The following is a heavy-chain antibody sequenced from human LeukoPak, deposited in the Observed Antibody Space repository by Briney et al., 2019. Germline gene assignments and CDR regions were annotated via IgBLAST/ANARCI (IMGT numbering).Heavy chain of an antibody. J-gene: IGHJ4*02. CDR1: GGSITRNSYS. CDR2: LSYTGTN. V-gene: IGHV4-39*01. Sequence: SETLSLTCTVSGGSITRNSYSWGWIRQPPGKGLQWIVTLSYTGTNYYNPSLKSRVTMPVDTSKNQLSLKLSSVTAADTDVYYCARLRGGVQLWGDWGQGTLVTVSS. D-gene: IGHD5-18*01. CDR3: ARLRGGVQLWGD.